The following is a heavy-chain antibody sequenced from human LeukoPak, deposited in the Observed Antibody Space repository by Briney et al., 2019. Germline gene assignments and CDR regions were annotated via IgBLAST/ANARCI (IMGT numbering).Heavy chain of an antibody. CDR1: GFTFGTYW. J-gene: IGHJ4*02. CDR3: DGADY. CDR2: ISDDGRNT. D-gene: IGHD5-24*01. V-gene: IGHV3-74*03. Sequence: GGSLRLSCAASGFTFGTYWIHWVRQAPGKGLVWVSRISDDGRNTMYADSVKGRFTISRDNANNILFLQMNSLRGDDTAVYYCDGADYWGQGTVVTVSS.